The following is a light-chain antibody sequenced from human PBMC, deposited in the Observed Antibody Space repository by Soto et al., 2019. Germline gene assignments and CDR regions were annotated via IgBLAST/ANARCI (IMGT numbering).Light chain of an antibody. CDR1: SSNIGGNS. CDR3: GSWDSSLSAYV. J-gene: IGLJ1*01. Sequence: QSVLTQPPSVSAAPGQRVTISCSGSSSNIGGNSVSWYQQLPGTAPKLLIYDDDKRPSGIPDRFSGSKSGTSAPLGITGFQTGDQAHYYCGSWDSSLSAYVFGTGTKVTVL. V-gene: IGLV1-51*01. CDR2: DDD.